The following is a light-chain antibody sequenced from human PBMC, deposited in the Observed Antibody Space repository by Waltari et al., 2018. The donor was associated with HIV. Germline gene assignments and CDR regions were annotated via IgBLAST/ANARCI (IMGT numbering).Light chain of an antibody. CDR1: SGYSNYT. CDR2: VGTGGIVG. J-gene: IGLJ2*01. Sequence: QPVLTQPPSASASLGASATLTCTLSSGYSNYTVDWYQQRPGKGPRFVMRVGTGGIVGSKGDGIPDRFSVLGSGLNRYLTIKNIQEEDESDYHCGADHSSGSNYVEVFGGGTKLTVL. V-gene: IGLV9-49*01. CDR3: GADHSSGSNYVEV.